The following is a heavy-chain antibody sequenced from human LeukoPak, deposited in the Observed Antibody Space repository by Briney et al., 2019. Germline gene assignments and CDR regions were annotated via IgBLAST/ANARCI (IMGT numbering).Heavy chain of an antibody. CDR3: AKDSRRIQLWLRAYYYYYMDV. CDR2: ISYDGSNK. V-gene: IGHV3-30*18. J-gene: IGHJ6*03. Sequence: PGGSLRLSCAASGFTFSSYGRHWVRQAPGKGLEWVAVISYDGSNKYYADSVKGRFTISRDNSRNTLYLQMNSLRAEDTAVYYCAKDSRRIQLWLRAYYYYYMDVWGKGTTVTVSS. CDR1: GFTFSSYG. D-gene: IGHD5-18*01.